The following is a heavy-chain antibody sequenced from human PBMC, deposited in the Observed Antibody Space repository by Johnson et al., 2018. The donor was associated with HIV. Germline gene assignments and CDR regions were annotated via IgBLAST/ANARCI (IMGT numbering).Heavy chain of an antibody. D-gene: IGHD2-15*01. CDR2: IKQDGSEK. CDR1: KFTLTTYW. V-gene: IGHV3-7*02. CDR3: AKGDCSGGSCYSFTDAFDI. J-gene: IGHJ3*02. Sequence: MMLVESGGGLVQPGGSLRLSCADSKFTLTTYWMHWVRQKPGKPLEWVANIKQDGSEKYYVASVKGRFTISRDNAKNSLYLQMNSLRAEDTAVYYCAKGDCSGGSCYSFTDAFDIWGQGTMVTVSS.